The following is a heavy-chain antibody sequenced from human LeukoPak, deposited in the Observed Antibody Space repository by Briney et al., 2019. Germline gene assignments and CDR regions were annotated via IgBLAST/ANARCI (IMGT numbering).Heavy chain of an antibody. V-gene: IGHV3-53*01. D-gene: IGHD1-14*01. CDR2: LDSDGNT. CDR1: RFTVITND. CDR3: ARGGEPLAANTLAY. Sequence: PGGSLRLSCAASRFTVITNDMTWVRQAPGKGLEWGSVLDSDGNTKYADSVKGRFTISRDNSKNNLYLEMNCLSPEDTAVYYCARGGEPLAANTLAYWGQGTLVTVSS. J-gene: IGHJ4*02.